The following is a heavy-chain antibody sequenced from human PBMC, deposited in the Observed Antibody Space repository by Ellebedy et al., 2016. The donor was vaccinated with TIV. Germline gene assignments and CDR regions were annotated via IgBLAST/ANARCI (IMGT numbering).Heavy chain of an antibody. CDR3: ARRSPETNIDY. D-gene: IGHD2-8*01. CDR1: GESFSGYY. Sequence: SETLSLXXAVYGESFSGYYWTWIRQPPGKGLEWIGEINHSGSTNYNPSLKSRVTTSVHTSKNQFSLRLSSVTAADTAVYYCARRSPETNIDYWGQGTRVTVSS. V-gene: IGHV4-34*01. J-gene: IGHJ4*02. CDR2: INHSGST.